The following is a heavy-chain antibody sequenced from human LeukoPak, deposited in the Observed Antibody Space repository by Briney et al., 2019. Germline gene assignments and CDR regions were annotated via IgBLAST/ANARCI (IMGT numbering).Heavy chain of an antibody. Sequence: PGGSLRLSCAASGFTFSTFAMSWVRQAPGEGLEWVSTISGSGGGTYYTDSVKGRFTISRDNSKHTLYLQMNNLSAEDTAVYYCARDKDYGDYPPSAGYWGQGTLVTVS. CDR3: ARDKDYGDYPPSAGY. CDR2: ISGSGGGT. D-gene: IGHD4-17*01. J-gene: IGHJ4*02. V-gene: IGHV3-23*01. CDR1: GFTFSTFA.